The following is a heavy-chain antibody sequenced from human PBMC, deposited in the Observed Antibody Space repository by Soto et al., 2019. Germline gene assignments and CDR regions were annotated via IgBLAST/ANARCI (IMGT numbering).Heavy chain of an antibody. J-gene: IGHJ4*02. CDR3: TYLHYDILTGYTWYYFDY. Sequence: GGSLRLSCAASGFTFNNAWMSWVRQAPGKGLEWVGRIKSKSDGGTRDYAAPVKGRFTISRDDPQNTLYLQMNSLKTEDTALYYCTYLHYDILTGYTWYYFDYWGQGTLVTVS. CDR2: IKSKSDGGTR. CDR1: GFTFNNAW. D-gene: IGHD3-9*01. V-gene: IGHV3-15*01.